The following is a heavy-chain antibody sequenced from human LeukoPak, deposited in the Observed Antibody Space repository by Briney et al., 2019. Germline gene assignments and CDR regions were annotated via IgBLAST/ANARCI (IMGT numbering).Heavy chain of an antibody. CDR2: ISGSGGST. D-gene: IGHD3-3*01. CDR3: ASHDLGLRDYFDY. Sequence: GGSLRLSCAASGFTFSSYAMSWVRQAPGKGLEWVSAISGSGGSTYYADSVKGRFTISRDNSKNTLYLQMNSLRAEDTAVYYCASHDLGLRDYFDYWGQGTLVTVSS. CDR1: GFTFSSYA. V-gene: IGHV3-23*01. J-gene: IGHJ4*02.